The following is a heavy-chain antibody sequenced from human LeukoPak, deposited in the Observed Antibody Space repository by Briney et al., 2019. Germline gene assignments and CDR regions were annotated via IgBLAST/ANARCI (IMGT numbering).Heavy chain of an antibody. CDR3: ARGSYYDFWSGYYPYYFDY. V-gene: IGHV1-2*04. J-gene: IGHJ4*02. CDR1: GGTFSSYA. D-gene: IGHD3-3*01. CDR2: INPNSGGT. Sequence: GSSVKVSCKASGGTFSSYAISWVRQAPGQGLEWMGWINPNSGGTNYAQKFQGWVTMTRDTSISTAYMELSRLRSDDTAVYYCARGSYYDFWSGYYPYYFDYWGQGTLVTVSS.